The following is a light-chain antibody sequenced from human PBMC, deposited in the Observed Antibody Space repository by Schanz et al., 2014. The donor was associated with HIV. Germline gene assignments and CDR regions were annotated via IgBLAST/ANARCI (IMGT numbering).Light chain of an antibody. CDR1: SSDVGGYNY. J-gene: IGLJ3*02. Sequence: QSVLTQPPSASGSPGQSVTISCTGTSSDVGGYNYVSWYQQHPGKAPKLMIYEVSERPSGVPDRFSGSKSGNTASLTVSGLQADDEADYYRSSYAATSNVLFGGGTKLTVL. V-gene: IGLV2-8*01. CDR2: EVS. CDR3: SSYAATSNVL.